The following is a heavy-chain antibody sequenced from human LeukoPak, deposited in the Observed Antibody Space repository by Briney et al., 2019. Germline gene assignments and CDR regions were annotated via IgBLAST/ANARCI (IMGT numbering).Heavy chain of an antibody. D-gene: IGHD2-2*01. J-gene: IGHJ4*02. V-gene: IGHV1-2*06. CDR1: GYTFTSYG. Sequence: ASVKVSCTASGYTFTSYGISWVRQAPGQGLEWMGRINPNSGGTNYAQKFQGRVTMTRDTSISTAYMELSRLRSDDTAVYYCARYCSSTSCSGPDYWGQGTLVTVSS. CDR3: ARYCSSTSCSGPDY. CDR2: INPNSGGT.